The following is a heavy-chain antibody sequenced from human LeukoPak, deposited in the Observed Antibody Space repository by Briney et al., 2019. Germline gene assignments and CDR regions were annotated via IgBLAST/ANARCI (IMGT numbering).Heavy chain of an antibody. CDR3: AREPRWAGDLGGFDS. D-gene: IGHD3-16*01. Sequence: SETLSLTCTVSGGSNSSSSYYWGWIRQPPGKGLEWIGSIHHSGNTYYNPSLKSRVTISVDTSKNQFSLKLSSVTAADTAVYYCAREPRWAGDLGGFDSWGQGPLVTVSS. CDR1: GGSNSSSSYY. V-gene: IGHV4-39*07. J-gene: IGHJ4*02. CDR2: IHHSGNT.